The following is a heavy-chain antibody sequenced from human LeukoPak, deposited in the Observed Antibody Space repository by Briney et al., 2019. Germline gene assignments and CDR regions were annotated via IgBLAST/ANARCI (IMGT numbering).Heavy chain of an antibody. D-gene: IGHD2-2*01. V-gene: IGHV3-48*01. CDR1: GFTSIAFW. CDR3: ARAIPPDV. CDR2: ISTGSSFI. Sequence: SGGSLRLSCVASGFTSIAFWMSRVRQAPGKGLEWLSYISTGSSFIYYADSVKGRFTISRDNARNSLYLQMNSLRAEDTAVYYCARAIPPDVWGKGTTVTFSS. J-gene: IGHJ6*04.